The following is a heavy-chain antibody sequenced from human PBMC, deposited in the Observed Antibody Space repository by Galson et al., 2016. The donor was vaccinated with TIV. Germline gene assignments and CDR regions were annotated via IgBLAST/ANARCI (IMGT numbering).Heavy chain of an antibody. D-gene: IGHD2-8*01. CDR1: GYTFTDYY. J-gene: IGHJ6*02. V-gene: IGHV1-69-2*01. CDR2: IDPEDGQT. CDR3: TTVRLRGSGGMDV. Sequence: VKVSCKASGYTFTDYYMHWMQQTPGKGFEWMGHIDPEDGQTKYAARFQGRITMTADKSTDTAYLEFSSLRTEDTAIYYCTTVRLRGSGGMDVRGQGTTVIVSS.